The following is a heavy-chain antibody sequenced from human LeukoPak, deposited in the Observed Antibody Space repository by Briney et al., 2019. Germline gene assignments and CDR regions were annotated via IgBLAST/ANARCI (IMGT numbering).Heavy chain of an antibody. V-gene: IGHV3-11*01. Sequence: GGSLRLSCAASGFTFSDYYLSWIRQAPGKGLEWVSYISSSGSTIYYADSVKGRFTISRDKAKNSLYLQMNSLRAEDTAVYYCARDRTWPYGYPTVTTPAYWGQGTLVTVSS. D-gene: IGHD4-17*01. J-gene: IGHJ4*02. CDR2: ISSSGSTI. CDR3: ARDRTWPYGYPTVTTPAY. CDR1: GFTFSDYY.